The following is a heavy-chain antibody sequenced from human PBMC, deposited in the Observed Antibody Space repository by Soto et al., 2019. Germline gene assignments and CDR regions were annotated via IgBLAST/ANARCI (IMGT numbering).Heavy chain of an antibody. CDR2: TYYRSKLYY. D-gene: IGHD3-9*01. J-gene: IGHJ4*01. Sequence: SQTLSLTCAISGDSVSSNSSAWNWIRQSPSRGLEWLGRTYYRSKLYYDSALSVKSRITINPDTSKNQLSLQLNSVTPEDTAVYYCARDVGAGYYFDYWGHGTLVTVSS. V-gene: IGHV6-1*01. CDR3: ARDVGAGYYFDY. CDR1: GDSVSSNSSA.